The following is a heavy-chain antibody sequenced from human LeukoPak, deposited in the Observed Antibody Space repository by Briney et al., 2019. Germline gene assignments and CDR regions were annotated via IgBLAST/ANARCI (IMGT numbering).Heavy chain of an antibody. CDR1: GFTFSSYA. CDR2: ISASGGSI. CDR3: ARDKSPGYQLPHPYAFDI. D-gene: IGHD2-2*01. V-gene: IGHV3-23*01. J-gene: IGHJ3*02. Sequence: PGGSLRLSCAASGFTFSSYAMSWVRQVPGKGLEWVSAISASGGSIYYADSVKGRFTISRDNAKNSLYLQMNSLRAEDTAVYYCARDKSPGYQLPHPYAFDIWGQETMVTVSS.